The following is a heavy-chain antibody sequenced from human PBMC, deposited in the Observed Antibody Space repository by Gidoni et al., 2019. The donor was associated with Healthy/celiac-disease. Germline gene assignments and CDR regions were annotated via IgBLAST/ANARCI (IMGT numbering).Heavy chain of an antibody. V-gene: IGHV4-39*01. CDR3: ARHRPPVWGSYRGFFDY. CDR1: GGSISSSSYY. D-gene: IGHD3-16*02. CDR2: IYYSGST. Sequence: QLQLQESGPGLVKPSETLSLTCTVSGGSISSSSYYWGWIRQPPGKGLEWIGSIYYSGSTYYNPSLKSRVTISVDTSKNQFSLKLSSVTAADTAVYYCARHRPPVWGSYRGFFDYWGQGTLVTVSS. J-gene: IGHJ4*02.